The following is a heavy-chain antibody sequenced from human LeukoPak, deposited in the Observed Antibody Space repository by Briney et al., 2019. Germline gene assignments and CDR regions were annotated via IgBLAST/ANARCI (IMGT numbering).Heavy chain of an antibody. CDR1: GGSISSGGYS. V-gene: IGHV4-30-2*01. CDR3: ARANGDYPRWGLPDYYYYGMDV. J-gene: IGHJ6*02. D-gene: IGHD4-17*01. Sequence: SQTLSLTCAVSGGSISSGGYSWSWIRQPPGKGLEWIGYIYHSGSTYYNPSLKSRVTISVDRSKNQFSLKLSSVTAADTAVYYCARANGDYPRWGLPDYYYYGMDVRGQGTTVTVSS. CDR2: IYHSGST.